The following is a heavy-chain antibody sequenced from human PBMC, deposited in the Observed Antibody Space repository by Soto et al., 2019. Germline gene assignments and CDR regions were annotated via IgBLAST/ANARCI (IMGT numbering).Heavy chain of an antibody. V-gene: IGHV5-51*01. D-gene: IGHD2-21*01. CDR3: ARRTGLLYSD. J-gene: IGHJ4*02. CDR1: GYSFNTYW. CDR2: IYPDDSDI. Sequence: PGESLKISCKGSGYSFNTYWIGWVRQMPGKGLEWMGVIYPDDSDIRYSPSFQGQVTISADKSISTAYLQWSSLKASDSGIYYCARRTGLLYSDWGQGTLVPVSS.